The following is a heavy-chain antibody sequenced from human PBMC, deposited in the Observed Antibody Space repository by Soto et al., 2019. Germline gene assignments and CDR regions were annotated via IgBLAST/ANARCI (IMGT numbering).Heavy chain of an antibody. V-gene: IGHV3-11*01. CDR3: ARDPYSSSWSTLDY. CDR1: GFTFSDYY. CDR2: ISSSGSTI. J-gene: IGHJ4*02. D-gene: IGHD6-13*01. Sequence: GGSLRLSCAASGFTFSDYYMSWIRQAPGKGLEWVSYISSSGSTIYYADSVKGRFTISRDNAKNSLYLQMNSLRAEDTAVYYCARDPYSSSWSTLDYWGQGTLVTVSS.